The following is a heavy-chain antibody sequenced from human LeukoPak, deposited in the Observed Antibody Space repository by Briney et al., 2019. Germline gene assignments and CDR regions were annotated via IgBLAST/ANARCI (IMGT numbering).Heavy chain of an antibody. CDR1: GGSISSGGYY. CDR3: ARDLNSGLDS. Sequence: SETLSLTCTVSGGSISSGGYYWSWIRQHPGKGLEWIGYIYYSGSTYYNPSLKSRVTISVDTSKNQFSLKLSSVTAADTAVYYCARDLNSGLDSWGQGTLVTVSS. V-gene: IGHV4-31*03. D-gene: IGHD3-22*01. CDR2: IYYSGST. J-gene: IGHJ4*02.